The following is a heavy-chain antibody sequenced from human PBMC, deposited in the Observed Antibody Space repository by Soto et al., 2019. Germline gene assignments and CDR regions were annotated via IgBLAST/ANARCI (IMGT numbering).Heavy chain of an antibody. CDR1: GYTFTGYY. CDR3: ARIHSYYDFWSGPMGQNWFDP. J-gene: IGHJ5*02. D-gene: IGHD3-3*01. V-gene: IGHV1-2*02. Sequence: ASVKVSCKASGYTFTGYYMHWVRQAPGQGLEWMGWINPNSGGTNYAQKFQGRVTMTRGTSISTAYMELSRLRSDDTAVYYCARIHSYYDFWSGPMGQNWFDPWGQGTLVTVSS. CDR2: INPNSGGT.